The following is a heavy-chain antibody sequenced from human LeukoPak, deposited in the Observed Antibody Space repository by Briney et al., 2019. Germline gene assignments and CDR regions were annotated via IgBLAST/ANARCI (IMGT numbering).Heavy chain of an antibody. Sequence: ASVKVSCKASGYTFTGYYMHWVRQAPGQGLEWMGWINPNSGGTNYAQKFQGRVTMTRDTSISTAYMELSRLRSDDTAVYYCARDLYYYGSGTYPTPHYWGQGTLVTVSS. CDR1: GYTFTGYY. J-gene: IGHJ4*02. CDR3: ARDLYYYGSGTYPTPHY. CDR2: INPNSGGT. D-gene: IGHD3-10*01. V-gene: IGHV1-2*02.